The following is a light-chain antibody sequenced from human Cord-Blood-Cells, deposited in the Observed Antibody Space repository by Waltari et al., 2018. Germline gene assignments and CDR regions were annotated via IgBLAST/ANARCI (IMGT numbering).Light chain of an antibody. CDR3: MQALQTPYT. CDR1: QSLLHSNGYNY. Sequence: DMVMTQSTLSLPVTPGEPASISCSSSQSLLHSNGYNYLDWYLQKPGQSPQLLIYLGSNRASGVPDRFSGSGSGTDFTLKISRVEAEDVGVYYCMQALQTPYTFGQGTKLEIK. J-gene: IGKJ2*01. V-gene: IGKV2-28*01. CDR2: LGS.